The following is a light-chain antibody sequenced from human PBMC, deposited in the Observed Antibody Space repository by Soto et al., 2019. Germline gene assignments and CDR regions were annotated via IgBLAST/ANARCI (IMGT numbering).Light chain of an antibody. CDR1: QSISSK. V-gene: IGKV3-15*01. J-gene: IGKJ5*01. CDR2: GAS. CDR3: DQYNSCTTIT. Sequence: EIVMTQSPATLSVSPGERATLSCRASQSISSKLGWYQQRPGQAPRLLIYGASTRATGIPARFSGSGSGTEFTLTISSLQSENSAVYYCDQYNSCTTITFGQGTRLEIK.